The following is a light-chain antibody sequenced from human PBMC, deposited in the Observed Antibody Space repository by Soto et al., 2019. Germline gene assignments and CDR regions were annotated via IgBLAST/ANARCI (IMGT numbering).Light chain of an antibody. CDR1: QSVSSY. V-gene: IGKV3-11*01. Sequence: EVVLTQSPDTLSFSPGERATLSCRASQSVSSYLAWYQQRPGQAPRLLIYDASNRATGIPARFSGSGSGTDFTLTISSLEPEDFAVYYCQHYNNWIASFGGGTKVDI. CDR2: DAS. J-gene: IGKJ4*01. CDR3: QHYNNWIAS.